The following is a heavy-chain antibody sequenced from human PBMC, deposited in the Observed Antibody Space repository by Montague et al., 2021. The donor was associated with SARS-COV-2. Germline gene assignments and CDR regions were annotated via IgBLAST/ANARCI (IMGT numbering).Heavy chain of an antibody. J-gene: IGHJ2*01. D-gene: IGHD2-21*02. V-gene: IGHV6-1*01. CDR1: GDSASSNIAT. Sequence: CAISGDSASSNIATWNWIRQSPSRGLEWLGRTYYRSKWYNDYAVSVKSRVIINPDTSNNRISLQLNSVTPEDTAVYYCARAYCGGDCYFYWYFDLWGRGTLVTVSS. CDR3: ARAYCGGDCYFYWYFDL. CDR2: TYYRSKWYN.